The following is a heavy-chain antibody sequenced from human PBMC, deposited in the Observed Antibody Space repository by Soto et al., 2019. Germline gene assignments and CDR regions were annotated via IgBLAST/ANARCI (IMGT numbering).Heavy chain of an antibody. J-gene: IGHJ4*02. D-gene: IGHD6-19*01. CDR2: INYGGSA. CDR3: GRGGGSAWYTDY. Sequence: WIWIRQTPGKGLEWIGEINYGGSATYTPSLKSRVTMSIDTSKKQISLKLNSVTAADTAVYYCGRGGGSAWYTDYWGQGTLVTVSS. V-gene: IGHV4-34*01.